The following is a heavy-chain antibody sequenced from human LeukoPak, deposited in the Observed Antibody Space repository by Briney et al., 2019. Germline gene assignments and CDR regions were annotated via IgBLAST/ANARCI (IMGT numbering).Heavy chain of an antibody. D-gene: IGHD6-13*01. Sequence: ASVKVSCKASGYTFTSYYMHWVRQAPGQGLEWMGIINPSGGSTSYAQKFQGRVTMTRDTSISTAYMELSRLRSDDTAVYYCARDPGKAAGPAGVGGDYWGQGTLVTVSS. J-gene: IGHJ4*02. CDR2: INPSGGST. V-gene: IGHV1-46*01. CDR3: ARDPGKAAGPAGVGGDY. CDR1: GYTFTSYY.